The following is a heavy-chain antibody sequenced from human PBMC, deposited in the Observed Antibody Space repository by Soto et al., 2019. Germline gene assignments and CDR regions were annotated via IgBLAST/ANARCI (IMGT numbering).Heavy chain of an antibody. CDR1: GGSISSSNW. CDR3: ARVPAANYDFWSGPLDY. V-gene: IGHV4-4*02. CDR2: IYHSGST. D-gene: IGHD3-3*01. Sequence: ETLSLTCAVSGGSISSSNWWSWVRQPPGKGLEWIGEIYHSGSTNYNPSLKSRVTISVDKSKNQFSLKLSSVTAADTAVYYCARVPAANYDFWSGPLDYWGQGTLVTVSS. J-gene: IGHJ4*02.